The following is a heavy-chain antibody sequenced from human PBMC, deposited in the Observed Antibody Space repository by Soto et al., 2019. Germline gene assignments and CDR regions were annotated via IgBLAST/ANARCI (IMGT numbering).Heavy chain of an antibody. J-gene: IGHJ6*02. CDR1: GFSLSTSGMR. D-gene: IGHD1-26*01. CDR3: TTSGPAPDKKDYYYGMDV. CDR2: IDWDDDK. Sequence: ESGPTLVNPTQTLTLTCTFSGFSLSTSGMRVSWIRQPPGKALEWLARIDWDDDKFYSTSLKTRLTISKDTSKNQVVLTMTNMDPVDTATYYCTTSGPAPDKKDYYYGMDVWGQGTTVTVSS. V-gene: IGHV2-70*04.